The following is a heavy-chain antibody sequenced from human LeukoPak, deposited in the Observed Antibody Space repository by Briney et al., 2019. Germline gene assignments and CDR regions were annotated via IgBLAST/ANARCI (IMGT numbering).Heavy chain of an antibody. Sequence: SVKVSCKSSGGTFSSYAISWVRQAPGQGLEWMGRIIPIFGISNYAQKFQGRVTITADKSTSTAYMELSSLRSEDTAVYYCARTPPDSSGYYYLFDYWGQGTLVTVSS. CDR2: IIPIFGIS. V-gene: IGHV1-69*04. J-gene: IGHJ4*02. CDR1: GGTFSSYA. CDR3: ARTPPDSSGYYYLFDY. D-gene: IGHD3-22*01.